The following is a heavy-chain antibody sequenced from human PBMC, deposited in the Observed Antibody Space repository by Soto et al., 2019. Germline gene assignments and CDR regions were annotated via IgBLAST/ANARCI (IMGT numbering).Heavy chain of an antibody. Sequence: ASAKVSFNPSGYTFTNYGITCIRQAPGQGLEWMGWISAYNGDTHYTQRLQGRVTRTTDTSTSTAYMELRGLRSDDTAVYYCARVRQVVGYFYYYMDVWGKGNKFTLS. J-gene: IGHJ6*03. CDR2: ISAYNGDT. D-gene: IGHD6-6*01. CDR3: ARVRQVVGYFYYYMDV. CDR1: GYTFTNYG. V-gene: IGHV1-18*01.